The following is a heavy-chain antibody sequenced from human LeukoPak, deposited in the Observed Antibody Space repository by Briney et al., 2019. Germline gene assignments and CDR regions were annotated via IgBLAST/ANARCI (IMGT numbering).Heavy chain of an antibody. Sequence: GRSLRLSCAASGFTFHDYAMHWVRQAPGKGLEGVSGISWNGGTIDYADSVKGRFTISRDNAKNSLYLQMNSLRPEDMSLYYCAKGPTYSSSSLFDCWSQGILVAVSA. CDR1: GFTFHDYA. CDR2: ISWNGGTI. V-gene: IGHV3-9*03. D-gene: IGHD6-6*01. CDR3: AKGPTYSSSSLFDC. J-gene: IGHJ4*02.